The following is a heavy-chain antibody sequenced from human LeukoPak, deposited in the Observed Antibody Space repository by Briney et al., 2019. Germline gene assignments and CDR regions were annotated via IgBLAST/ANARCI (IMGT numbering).Heavy chain of an antibody. D-gene: IGHD3-10*01. V-gene: IGHV4-59*01. CDR1: GGSISSYY. Sequence: PSETLSLTCTVSGGSISSYYWSWIRQPPGKGLEWIGYIYYSGSTNYNPSLKSRVTISVDTSKNQFSLKLSSVTAADTAVYYCASTPYYGSGSSSFWGQGTLVTVSS. CDR2: IYYSGST. CDR3: ASTPYYGSGSSSF. J-gene: IGHJ4*02.